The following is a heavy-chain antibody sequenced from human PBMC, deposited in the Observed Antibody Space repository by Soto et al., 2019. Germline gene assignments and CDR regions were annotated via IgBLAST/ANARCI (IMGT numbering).Heavy chain of an antibody. D-gene: IGHD2-21*02. J-gene: IGHJ4*02. CDR3: AREPPTCGSDCYFLDY. CDR2: IGADGGNT. V-gene: IGHV3-64*01. CDR1: GFTFSYYA. Sequence: EVQLVESGGGLVQPGGSLRLSCAASGFTFSYYAMHWVRQAPGKGLEYVSVIGADGGNTYYANSVKGRFTISRDNSRNTLYLQMGSLGTEDTAVYYCAREPPTCGSDCYFLDYWGQGTLVTVSS.